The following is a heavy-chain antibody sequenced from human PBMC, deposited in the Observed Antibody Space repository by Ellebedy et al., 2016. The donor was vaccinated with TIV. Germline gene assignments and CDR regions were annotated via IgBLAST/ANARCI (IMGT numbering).Heavy chain of an antibody. V-gene: IGHV5-10-1*01. J-gene: IGHJ4*02. CDR1: GYSFSTFW. CDR3: ARYSGSYGCYDY. CDR2: IDPSDSYT. Sequence: GESLKISCKGSGYSFSTFWVIWVRQRPGKGLESMGRIDPSDSYTNYSPSFQGHVTMSADTSISTAYLEWISLKASDTAIYYCARYSGSYGCYDYWGQGTLVTVSS. D-gene: IGHD1-26*01.